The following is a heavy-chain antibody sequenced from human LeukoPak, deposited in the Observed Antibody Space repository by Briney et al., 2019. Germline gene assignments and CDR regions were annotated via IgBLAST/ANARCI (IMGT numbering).Heavy chain of an antibody. CDR1: GFTVSSNY. V-gene: IGHV3-53*01. J-gene: IGHJ4*02. CDR3: ASTQMPYYYDSSGYPGDY. CDR2: IYSGGST. Sequence: GGSLRLSCAASGFTVSSNYMSWVRQAPGKGLEWVSVIYSGGSTYYADSVKGRYTISRDKSKNTLYLQMNSLRAEGTAVYYCASTQMPYYYDSSGYPGDYWGQGTLVTVSS. D-gene: IGHD3-22*01.